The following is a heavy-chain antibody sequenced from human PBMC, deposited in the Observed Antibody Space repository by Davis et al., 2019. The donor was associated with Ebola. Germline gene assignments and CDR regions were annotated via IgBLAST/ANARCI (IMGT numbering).Heavy chain of an antibody. CDR1: GGSISSSNW. CDR2: IYHSGST. V-gene: IGHV4-4*02. Sequence: MPGGSLRLSCAVSGGSISSSNWWSWVRQPPGKGLEWIGEIYHSGSTNYNPSLKSRVTISVDTSKNQFSLKLSSVTAADTAVYYCARGVTMVRGVIDYYYGMDVWGQGTTVTVSS. D-gene: IGHD3-10*01. J-gene: IGHJ6*02. CDR3: ARGVTMVRGVIDYYYGMDV.